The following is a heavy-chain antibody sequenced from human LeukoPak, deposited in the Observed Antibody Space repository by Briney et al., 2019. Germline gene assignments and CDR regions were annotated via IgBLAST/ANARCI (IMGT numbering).Heavy chain of an antibody. Sequence: GGSLRLSCAASGFTFNSYEMNWVRQAPGKGLEWVSYISSSGSTIYYADSVKGRFTISRDNAKNSLYLQMNSLRAEDTAVYYCARDRDVVAVAGPGFFDYWGQGTLVTVSS. CDR3: ARDRDVVAVAGPGFFDY. V-gene: IGHV3-48*03. D-gene: IGHD6-19*01. CDR2: ISSSGSTI. CDR1: GFTFNSYE. J-gene: IGHJ4*02.